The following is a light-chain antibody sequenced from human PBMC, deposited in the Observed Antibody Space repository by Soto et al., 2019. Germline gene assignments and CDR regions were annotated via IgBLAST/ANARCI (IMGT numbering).Light chain of an antibody. J-gene: IGKJ1*01. CDR2: AAS. CDR3: QHSWT. Sequence: DIQMPQSPSAMSASVGDRSPITCRASQGISNYLAWFQQKPGEVPKRLIYAASSLQSGVPSRFSGSGSGTEFTLTISSLQPDDFATYYCQHSWTVGQGTKVDIK. CDR1: QGISNY. V-gene: IGKV1-17*03.